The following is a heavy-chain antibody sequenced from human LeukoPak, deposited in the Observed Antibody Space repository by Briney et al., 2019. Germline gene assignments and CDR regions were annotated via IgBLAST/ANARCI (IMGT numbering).Heavy chain of an antibody. CDR2: ISAYNGNT. Sequence: GASVKVSCKASGYTFTSYGISWVRQAPGQGLEWMGWISAYNGNTNYAQRFQDRVTMTIDTSTTTAYMELRSLRSDDTAVYYCARSPYSRGGNSSPIDYWGQGTLVTVSS. V-gene: IGHV1-18*01. J-gene: IGHJ4*02. D-gene: IGHD4-23*01. CDR1: GYTFTSYG. CDR3: ARSPYSRGGNSSPIDY.